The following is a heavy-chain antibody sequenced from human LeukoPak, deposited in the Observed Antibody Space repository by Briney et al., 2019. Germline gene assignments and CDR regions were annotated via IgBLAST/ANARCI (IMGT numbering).Heavy chain of an antibody. CDR1: GFTFDDYA. D-gene: IGHD3-22*01. J-gene: IGHJ6*03. Sequence: GGSLRLSCAASGFTFDDYAMHWVRQAPGKGLEWVSGICWNSDTIVYADSVKGRFTISRDNAKNSLYLQMNSLRAEDAAVYYCARDKEYYYDSSGYQYYMDVWGKGTTVTVS. V-gene: IGHV3-9*01. CDR3: ARDKEYYYDSSGYQYYMDV. CDR2: ICWNSDTI.